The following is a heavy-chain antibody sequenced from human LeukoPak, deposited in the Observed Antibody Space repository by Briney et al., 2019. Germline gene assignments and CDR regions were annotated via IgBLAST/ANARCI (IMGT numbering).Heavy chain of an antibody. CDR3: VRAAPGDCSSTSCSLFDN. J-gene: IGHJ4*02. V-gene: IGHV3-23*01. D-gene: IGHD2-2*01. CDR1: GFTFNNYA. Sequence: GGSLRLSCAGSGFTFNNYAMSWVRGAPRKGLEWGSTIMIGGDGNHYSDSVTRRFTLSRDRSESTLFFQMNGLRAEDTAVYYCVRAAPGDCSSTSCSLFDNWGQGTLVTVSS. CDR2: IMIGGDGN.